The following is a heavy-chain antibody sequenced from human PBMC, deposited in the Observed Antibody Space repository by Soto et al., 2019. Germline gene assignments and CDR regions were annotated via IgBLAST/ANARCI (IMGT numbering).Heavy chain of an antibody. D-gene: IGHD1-1*01. J-gene: IGHJ3*01. Sequence: GSLRLSCAAFGFTISGKKYVAWVRQAPGKGLEWVSALYDLDGSFYAASVKGRFTTSSDSSKTTVYLQMNDLRPDDTAVCYCATWHEREHAYDVWGQGTTVTVSS. CDR3: ATWHEREHAYDV. CDR1: GFTISGKKY. CDR2: LYDLDGS. V-gene: IGHV3-53*01.